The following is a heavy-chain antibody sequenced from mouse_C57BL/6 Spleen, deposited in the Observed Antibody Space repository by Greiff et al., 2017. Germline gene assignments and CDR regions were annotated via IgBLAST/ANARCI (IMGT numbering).Heavy chain of an antibody. D-gene: IGHD1-1*01. CDR1: GYAFSSYW. CDR2: IYPGDGDT. CDR3: ARREDYYGSSYEAWFAY. Sequence: VQLHQSGAELVKPGASVKISCKASGYAFSSYWMNWVKQRPGKGLEWIGQIYPGDGDTNYNGKFKGKATLTADNSSSAAYMQLSSLTSEDSAVYFCARREDYYGSSYEAWFAYWGQGTLVTVSA. J-gene: IGHJ3*01. V-gene: IGHV1-80*01.